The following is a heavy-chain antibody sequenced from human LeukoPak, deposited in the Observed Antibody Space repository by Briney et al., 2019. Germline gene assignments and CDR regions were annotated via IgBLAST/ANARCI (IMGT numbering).Heavy chain of an antibody. J-gene: IGHJ4*02. CDR1: GGSISSGGYY. D-gene: IGHD2-2*01. Sequence: SETLSLTCTVSGGSISSGGYYWSWIRQHPGNGLEWIGYIYYSGSTYYNPSLKSRLTISVDTSTYQFSLKMSSVTAADTAVYSCARSLGYCSSTRCYGFDYWGQGTLVTVSS. V-gene: IGHV4-31*03. CDR2: IYYSGST. CDR3: ARSLGYCSSTRCYGFDY.